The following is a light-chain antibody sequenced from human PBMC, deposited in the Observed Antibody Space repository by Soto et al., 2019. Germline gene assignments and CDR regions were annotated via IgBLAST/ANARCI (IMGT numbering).Light chain of an antibody. V-gene: IGKV1-27*01. Sequence: IQMTQSPSSLSASPGDSVTSTCRASQDIGNFLAWYQQKPGTVAKLLIYGASTLQSGVPSRFSGSGSETNFTLTIASLQAEDAASYYCQKYNSAPLTFGGGNKVEIE. CDR3: QKYNSAPLT. J-gene: IGKJ4*01. CDR2: GAS. CDR1: QDIGNF.